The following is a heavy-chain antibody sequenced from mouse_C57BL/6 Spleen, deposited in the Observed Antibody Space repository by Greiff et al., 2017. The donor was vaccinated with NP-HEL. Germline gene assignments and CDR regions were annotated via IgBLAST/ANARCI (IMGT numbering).Heavy chain of an antibody. CDR1: GFTFSDYG. CDR3: ARDVRRLGFAY. J-gene: IGHJ3*01. Sequence: EVKLMESGRGLVKPGGSLKLSCAASGFTFSDYGMHWVRQAPEKGLEWVAYISSGSSTIYYADTVKGRFTISRDNAKNTLFLQMTSLRSEDTAMDYCARDVRRLGFAYWGQGTLVTVSA. V-gene: IGHV5-17*01. CDR2: ISSGSSTI. D-gene: IGHD1-2*01.